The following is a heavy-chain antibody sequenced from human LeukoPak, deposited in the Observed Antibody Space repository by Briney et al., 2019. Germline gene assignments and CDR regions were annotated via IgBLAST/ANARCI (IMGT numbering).Heavy chain of an antibody. J-gene: IGHJ5*02. CDR2: ITYDGSNK. Sequence: GGSLRLSCAASGFTFNSYGMHWVRQAPGKGLEWVTFITYDGSNKYYADSVKGRLTVSRDNSKNTLYLQMYSLRAEDTAVYYCAKSRIQGFDPWGQGTLVTVSS. V-gene: IGHV3-30*02. CDR3: AKSRIQGFDP. CDR1: GFTFNSYG. D-gene: IGHD5-18*01.